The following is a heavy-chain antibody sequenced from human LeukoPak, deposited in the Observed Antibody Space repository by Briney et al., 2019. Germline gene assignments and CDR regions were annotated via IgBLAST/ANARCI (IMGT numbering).Heavy chain of an antibody. CDR2: INPSGGST. CDR1: GYTLTELS. D-gene: IGHD2-2*01. Sequence: ASVKVSCKVSGYTLTELSMHWVRQAPGKGLEWMGIINPSGGSTSYAQKFQGRVTMTRDTSTSTVYMELSSLRSEDTAVYYCARDLIVPAADYYYYGMDVWGQGTTVTVSS. J-gene: IGHJ6*02. V-gene: IGHV1-46*01. CDR3: ARDLIVPAADYYYYGMDV.